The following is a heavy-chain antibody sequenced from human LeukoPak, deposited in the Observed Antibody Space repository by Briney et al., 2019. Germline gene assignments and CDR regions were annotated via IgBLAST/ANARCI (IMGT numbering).Heavy chain of an antibody. CDR2: IYYSGTT. D-gene: IGHD6-13*01. V-gene: IGHV4-39*07. CDR3: ARSVRGQLVMDY. J-gene: IGHJ4*02. CDR1: GGSIDSSTYH. Sequence: SETLSLTCTVSGGSIDSSTYHWGWIRQPPGKGLEWIGSIYYSGTTYYNPSLKSRVTISVDTSKNQFSLKLSSVTAADTAVYYCARSVRGQLVMDYWGQGTLVTVSS.